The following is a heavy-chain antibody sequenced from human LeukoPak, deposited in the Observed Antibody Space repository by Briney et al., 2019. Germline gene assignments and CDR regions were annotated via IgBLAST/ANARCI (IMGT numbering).Heavy chain of an antibody. CDR1: GFTFSSYS. J-gene: IGHJ4*02. V-gene: IGHV3-21*01. CDR3: ATTVTTEPNDY. Sequence: GGPLRLSCAASGFTFSSYSMNWVRQAPGKGLEWVSSISSSSSYIYYADSVKGRFTISRDNAKNSLYLQMNSLRAEDTAVYYCATTVTTEPNDYWGQGTLVTVSS. CDR2: ISSSSSYI. D-gene: IGHD4-17*01.